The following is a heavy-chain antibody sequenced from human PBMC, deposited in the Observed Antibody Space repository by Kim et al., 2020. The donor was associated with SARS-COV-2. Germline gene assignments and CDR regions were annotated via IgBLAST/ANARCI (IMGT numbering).Heavy chain of an antibody. D-gene: IGHD6-13*01. CDR3: ARAASIAAPVEWFFDL. V-gene: IGHV3-11*06. Sequence: DSVKGRFTISRDNANSTLYLQMNSLRAEDTAVYYCARAASIAAPVEWFFDLWGRATLVTVSS. J-gene: IGHJ2*01.